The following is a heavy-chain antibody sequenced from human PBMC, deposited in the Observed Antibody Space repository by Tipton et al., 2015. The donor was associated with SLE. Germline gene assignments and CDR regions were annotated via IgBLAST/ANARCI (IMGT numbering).Heavy chain of an antibody. V-gene: IGHV3-13*04. CDR3: ARGGMRGDDAFDI. CDR2: IGTAGDT. Sequence: SLRLSCAASGFPFSNYYMHWVRQVTGKGLEWVSAIGTAGDTYSLGSVKGRFTISSENAKNSLYLQMNSLRAGDTAVYYCARGGMRGDDAFDIWGQGTMVTVSS. D-gene: IGHD3-16*01. J-gene: IGHJ3*02. CDR1: GFPFSNYY.